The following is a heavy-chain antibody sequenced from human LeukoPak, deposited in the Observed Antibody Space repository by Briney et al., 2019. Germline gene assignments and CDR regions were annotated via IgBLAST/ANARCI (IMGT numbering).Heavy chain of an antibody. CDR1: GFSFSDYN. Sequence: GGSLRLSCAASGFSFSDYNMNWVRQTPGKGLEWVAATSSSDAGTYHADSVRGRFTISRDNSKNTLYLQMNSLRAEDAAVYFCAKAPVTSCRGAYCYPFDSWGQGTLVTVSS. CDR3: AKAPVTSCRGAYCYPFDS. D-gene: IGHD2-21*01. CDR2: TSSSDAGT. V-gene: IGHV3-23*01. J-gene: IGHJ4*02.